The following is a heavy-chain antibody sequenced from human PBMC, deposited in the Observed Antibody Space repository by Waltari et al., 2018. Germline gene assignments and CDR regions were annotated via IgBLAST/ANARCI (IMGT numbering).Heavy chain of an antibody. CDR2: INSDGSST. D-gene: IGHD4-17*01. CDR3: VSQMVTTSSDWFDP. Sequence: EVQLVESGGGLVQPGGSLRLSCAASGFTFSSYWMHWVRQAPGKGLVWVSRINSDGSSTSYADSVKGRFTISRDNAKNTLYLQMNSLRAEDTAVYYCVSQMVTTSSDWFDPWGQGTLVTVSS. J-gene: IGHJ5*02. V-gene: IGHV3-74*01. CDR1: GFTFSSYW.